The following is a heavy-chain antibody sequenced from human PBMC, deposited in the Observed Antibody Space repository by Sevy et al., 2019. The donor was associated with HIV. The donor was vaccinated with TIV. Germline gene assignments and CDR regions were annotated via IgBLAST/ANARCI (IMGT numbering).Heavy chain of an antibody. J-gene: IGHJ4*02. Sequence: GGSLRLSCAASGFTSSDYSMYWVRQAPGKGLEWVSFIRRSSIQVTYADSVKGRFTVYTDSAKNLLYLQMNSLRAEDTAFYYCARTGSHGYDLWGQGTLVTVSS. V-gene: IGHV3-21*01. CDR2: IRRSSIQV. CDR1: GFTSSDYS. CDR3: ARTGSHGYDL. D-gene: IGHD5-18*01.